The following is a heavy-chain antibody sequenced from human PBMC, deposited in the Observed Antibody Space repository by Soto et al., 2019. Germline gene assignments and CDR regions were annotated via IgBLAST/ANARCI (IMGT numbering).Heavy chain of an antibody. D-gene: IGHD3-3*01. J-gene: IGHJ6*02. CDR3: ARRPTTARFLMGVYGMDV. CDR2: IYYSGST. V-gene: IGHV4-39*01. Sequence: SETLSLTCTVSGGSISSSSYYWGWIRQPPGKGLEWIGSIYYSGSTYYNPSLKSRVTISVDTSKNQFSLKLSSVTAADTAVYYCARRPTTARFLMGVYGMDVWGQGTTVTVSS. CDR1: GGSISSSSYY.